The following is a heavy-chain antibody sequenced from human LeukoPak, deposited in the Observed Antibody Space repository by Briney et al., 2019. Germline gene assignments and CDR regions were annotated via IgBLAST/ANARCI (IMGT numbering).Heavy chain of an antibody. V-gene: IGHV1-69*04. CDR3: ARAFLIAAAGYYFDY. D-gene: IGHD6-13*01. CDR2: IIPILGIA. Sequence: GSSVKVSCKAFGGTFSSYAISWVRQAPGQGLEWMGRIIPILGIANYAQKFQGRVTMTADKSTSTAYMELSSLRSEDTAVYYCARAFLIAAAGYYFDYWGQGTLVTVSS. CDR1: GGTFSSYA. J-gene: IGHJ4*02.